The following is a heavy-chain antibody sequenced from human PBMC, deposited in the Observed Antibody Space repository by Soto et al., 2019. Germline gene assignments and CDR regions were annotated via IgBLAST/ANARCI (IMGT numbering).Heavy chain of an antibody. CDR2: IIPIFGTA. J-gene: IGHJ4*02. V-gene: IGHV1-69*06. CDR1: GGTFSSYA. CDR3: ARGLPYYYNSSGSPFDY. D-gene: IGHD3-22*01. Sequence: ASVKVSCKASGGTFSSYAISWVRQAPGQGLEWMGGIIPIFGTANFAQKLQGRVTITADKSTGTVYMELSNLRSEDTAVYYCARGLPYYYNSSGSPFDYWGQGSLVTVSS.